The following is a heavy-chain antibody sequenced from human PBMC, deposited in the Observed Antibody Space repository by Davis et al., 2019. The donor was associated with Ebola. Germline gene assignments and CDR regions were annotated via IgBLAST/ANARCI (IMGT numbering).Heavy chain of an antibody. D-gene: IGHD2-2*01. V-gene: IGHV4-61*01. CDR1: GGSISSSSYY. CDR3: ARDGTYCSSTSCYPTGWFDP. Sequence: PSETLSLTCTVSGGSISSSSYYWGWIRQPPGKGLEWIGYIYYSGSTNYNPSLKSRVTISVDTSKNQFSLKLSSVTAADTAVYYCARDGTYCSSTSCYPTGWFDPWGQGTLVTVSS. CDR2: IYYSGST. J-gene: IGHJ5*02.